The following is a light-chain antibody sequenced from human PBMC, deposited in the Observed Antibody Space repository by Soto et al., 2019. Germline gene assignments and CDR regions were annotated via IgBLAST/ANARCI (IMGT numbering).Light chain of an antibody. CDR1: SSDVGGYNY. J-gene: IGLJ2*01. V-gene: IGLV2-14*01. Sequence: QSVLTQPASVSGSPGQSITISCTGTSSDVGGYNYVSWYQQHPGKAPKLMIYDVSNRPSGVSNRFSGSKSGNTASLTISGLQAEDEADYYCSSYTSSSRVVFGGGTKLTVI. CDR2: DVS. CDR3: SSYTSSSRVV.